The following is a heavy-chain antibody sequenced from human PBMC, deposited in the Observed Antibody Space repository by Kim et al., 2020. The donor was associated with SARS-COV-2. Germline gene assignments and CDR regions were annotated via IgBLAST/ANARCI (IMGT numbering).Heavy chain of an antibody. V-gene: IGHV1-18*04. CDR2: NSARDGYA. Sequence: ASVKVSCKASGYIFSTYGFSWVRQAPGQGLELLGWNSARDGYAHYAQKVQGRVTTTTDTSTNTAYMELWSLRSDDTAMYYCARGAYGEVSFDYWGQGTLVIVSA. CDR1: GYIFSTYG. D-gene: IGHD4-17*01. CDR3: ARGAYGEVSFDY. J-gene: IGHJ4*02.